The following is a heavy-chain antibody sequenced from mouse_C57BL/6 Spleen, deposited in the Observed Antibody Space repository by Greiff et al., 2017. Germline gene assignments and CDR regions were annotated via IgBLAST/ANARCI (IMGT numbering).Heavy chain of an antibody. CDR2: IYPYNGVS. D-gene: IGHD2-12*01. Sequence: EVQLQQSGPELVKPGASVTISCKASGYSFTGYYMHWVKQSHGNILDWIGYIYPYNGVSSYNQKFKGKATLTVAKSSSTAYMELRSLTSEDSAFYYCASKRPSYDFYFYDWGQGTTLTVSS. J-gene: IGHJ2*01. CDR1: GYSFTGYY. CDR3: ASKRPSYDFYFYD. V-gene: IGHV1-31*01.